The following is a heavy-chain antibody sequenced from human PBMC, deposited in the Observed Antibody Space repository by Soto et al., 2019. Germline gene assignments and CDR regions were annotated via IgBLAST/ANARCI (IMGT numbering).Heavy chain of an antibody. Sequence: EVQLLESGGGLVQPGGSLRLSCAASGFTFSSYAMSWVRQAPGKGLEWVSASSGSGGSTYYADSVKGRFTISRDNSKNTLYLQMNSLRAEDTAVYYCAKDKVYSYGLIDYWGQGTLVTVSS. CDR3: AKDKVYSYGLIDY. CDR2: SSGSGGST. J-gene: IGHJ4*02. D-gene: IGHD5-18*01. V-gene: IGHV3-23*01. CDR1: GFTFSSYA.